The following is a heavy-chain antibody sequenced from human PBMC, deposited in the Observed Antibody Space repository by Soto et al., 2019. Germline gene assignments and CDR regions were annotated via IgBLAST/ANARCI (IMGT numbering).Heavy chain of an antibody. CDR1: GYTFTSYG. CDR3: ARARGGYDREIVYLDL. Sequence: ASVKVSCKASGYTFTSYGISWVRQAPGQGLEWMGWISAYNGNTNYAQKLQGRVTMTTDTSTSTAYMELRSLRSDDTAVYYCARARGGYDREIVYLDLWGRGTLVTVSS. CDR2: ISAYNGNT. J-gene: IGHJ2*01. D-gene: IGHD5-18*01. V-gene: IGHV1-18*04.